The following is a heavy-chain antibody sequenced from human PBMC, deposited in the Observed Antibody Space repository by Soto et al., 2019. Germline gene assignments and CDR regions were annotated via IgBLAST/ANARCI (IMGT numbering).Heavy chain of an antibody. J-gene: IGHJ6*02. D-gene: IGHD3-10*01. CDR1: GYSFTSYW. V-gene: IGHV5-51*01. CDR2: IYPGDSDT. CDR3: ATQDYYGSGRYMNYYGMDV. Sequence: GESLKISCKVSGYSFTSYWIGCVRQMPGKGLEWMGIIYPGDSDTRYSPSFQGQVTISADKSISTAYLQWSSLKASDTAMYYCATQDYYGSGRYMNYYGMDVWGQGTTVTVSS.